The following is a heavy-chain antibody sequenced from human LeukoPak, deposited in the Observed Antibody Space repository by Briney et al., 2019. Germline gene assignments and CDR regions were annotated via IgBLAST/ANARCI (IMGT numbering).Heavy chain of an antibody. Sequence: PGGSLRLSCAASGFTFTSYSMNWVRQAPGEGLKWVSTITTGGPNTYYADSVKGRFTVSRDDSKNTLYLQMNSLRAEDTAVYYCAKDGGLWVSAHWGDSWGRGTLVTVSS. D-gene: IGHD7-27*01. CDR3: AKDGGLWVSAHWGDS. CDR2: ITTGGPNT. J-gene: IGHJ4*02. V-gene: IGHV3-23*01. CDR1: GFTFTSYS.